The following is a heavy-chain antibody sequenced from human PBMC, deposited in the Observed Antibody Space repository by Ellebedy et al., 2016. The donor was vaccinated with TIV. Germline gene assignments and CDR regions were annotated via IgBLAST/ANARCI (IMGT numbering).Heavy chain of an antibody. CDR1: GYTFTSAG. V-gene: IGHV1-18*01. Sequence: ASVKVSCKASGYTFTSAGISWVRQAPGQGLEWLGWISPYNGQATYARRLQGRLAMTADTSTSTVSMELRSLTSADTAVYYCARDLKGFVTMIRGVLLDYWGQGTLVTVPS. CDR3: ARDLKGFVTMIRGVLLDY. J-gene: IGHJ4*02. D-gene: IGHD3-10*01. CDR2: ISPYNGQA.